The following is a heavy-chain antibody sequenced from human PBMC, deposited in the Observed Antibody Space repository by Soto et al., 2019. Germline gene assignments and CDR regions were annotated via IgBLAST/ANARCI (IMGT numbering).Heavy chain of an antibody. V-gene: IGHV3-23*01. CDR2: ISGSGGST. D-gene: IGHD6-13*01. J-gene: IGHJ4*02. CDR3: ARRSSSWYFDC. Sequence: EVQLLESGGGLVQPGGSLRLSCAASGFTFSSYAMNWVRHAPGKGLEWVSVISGSGGSTYYADSVKGRFTISRDNSKNTLYLQMNSLRAEDTAVYYCARRSSSWYFDCWGQGTLVTVSS. CDR1: GFTFSSYA.